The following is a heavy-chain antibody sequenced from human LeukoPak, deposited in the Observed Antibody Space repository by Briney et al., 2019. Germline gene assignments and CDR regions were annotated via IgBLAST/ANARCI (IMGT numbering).Heavy chain of an antibody. J-gene: IGHJ5*02. CDR1: GFTFSSYG. CDR3: ATTMVRGVKNWFDP. D-gene: IGHD3-10*01. CDR2: IRYDGSNK. V-gene: IGHV3-30*02. Sequence: GGSLRLSCAASGFTFSSYGMHWVRQAPGKGLEWVAFIRYDGSNKYYADSVKGRFTISRGNSKNTLYLQMNSLRAEDTAVYYCATTMVRGVKNWFDPWGQGTLVTVSS.